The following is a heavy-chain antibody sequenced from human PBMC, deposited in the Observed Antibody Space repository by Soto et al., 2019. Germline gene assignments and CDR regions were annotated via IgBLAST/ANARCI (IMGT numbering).Heavy chain of an antibody. CDR3: AAEGSYCGGDCYHDAFDI. J-gene: IGHJ3*02. CDR1: GYTFTSYA. V-gene: IGHV1-3*01. Sequence: GASVKVSCKASGYTFTSYAMHWVRQAPGQRLEWMGWINAGNGNTKYSQKLQGRVTITRDTSASTAYMELSSLRSEDTAVYYCAAEGSYCGGDCYHDAFDIWGQGTMVTVSS. CDR2: INAGNGNT. D-gene: IGHD2-21*02.